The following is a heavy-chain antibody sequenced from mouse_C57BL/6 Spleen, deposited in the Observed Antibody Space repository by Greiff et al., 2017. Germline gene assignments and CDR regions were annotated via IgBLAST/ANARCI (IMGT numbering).Heavy chain of an antibody. D-gene: IGHD3-3*01. CDR1: GFSFNTYA. Sequence: EVQLVESGGGLVQPKGSLKLSCAASGFSFNTYAMNWVRQAPGKGLEWVARIRSKSNNYATYYADSVKDRFTISRDDSESMLYLQMNNLKTEDTAMYYCVRQGPDYAMDYWGQGTSVTVSS. V-gene: IGHV10-1*01. CDR2: IRSKSNNYAT. CDR3: VRQGPDYAMDY. J-gene: IGHJ4*01.